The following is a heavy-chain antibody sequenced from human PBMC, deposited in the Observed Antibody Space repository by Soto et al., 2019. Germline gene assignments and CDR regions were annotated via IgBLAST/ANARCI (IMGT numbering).Heavy chain of an antibody. CDR3: ARQSCSGGSCYAGYMDV. Sequence: PSETLSLTCTVSCGSISSRSYYWGWIRQSPGKGLEWIATIYYSGSTYYNPSLKSRVTMSVDTSKNQFSLKLSSMTAADTAVYYCARQSCSGGSCYAGYMDVWGKGTTVTVSS. CDR1: CGSISSRSYY. V-gene: IGHV4-39*01. CDR2: IYYSGST. D-gene: IGHD2-15*01. J-gene: IGHJ6*03.